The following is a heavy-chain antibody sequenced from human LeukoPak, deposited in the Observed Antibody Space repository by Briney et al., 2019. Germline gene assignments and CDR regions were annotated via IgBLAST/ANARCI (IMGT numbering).Heavy chain of an antibody. V-gene: IGHV3-23*01. Sequence: GGSLRLSCAASGFTFSSYAMSWVRQAPGKGLEWVSAISGSGGSTYYADSVKGRFTISRDNSKNTLYLQMNSLRAEDTAVYYCAKDGQVRDYYYYYGMDVWGQGTTVTVS. D-gene: IGHD3-22*01. CDR2: ISGSGGST. CDR1: GFTFSSYA. CDR3: AKDGQVRDYYYYYGMDV. J-gene: IGHJ6*02.